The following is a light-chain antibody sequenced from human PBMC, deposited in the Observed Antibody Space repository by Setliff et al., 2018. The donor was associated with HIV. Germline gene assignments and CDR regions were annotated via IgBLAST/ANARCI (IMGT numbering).Light chain of an antibody. CDR1: QSVLYSSNNKNY. J-gene: IGKJ4*01. V-gene: IGKV4-1*01. Sequence: DIVMTQSPDSLDVSLGERATINCKSSQSVLYSSNNKNYLAWYQRKPGQPPKLLIYWASTRESGVPDRFSGSGSGTDFTLTISSLQAEDVAVYYCQQYYSTPRTFGGGTKVDIK. CDR3: QQYYSTPRT. CDR2: WAS.